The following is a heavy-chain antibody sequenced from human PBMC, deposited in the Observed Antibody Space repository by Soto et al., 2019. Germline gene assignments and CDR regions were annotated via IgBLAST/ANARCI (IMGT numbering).Heavy chain of an antibody. CDR1: GFTFSNAW. J-gene: IGHJ6*02. CDR2: IKSKTDGGTT. D-gene: IGHD3-3*01. CDR3: TTDNTMGLLRFLEWYYGMDV. V-gene: IGHV3-15*07. Sequence: GGSLRLSCAASGFTFSNAWMNWVRQAPGKGLEWVGRIKSKTDGGTTDYAAPVKGRFTISRDDSKNTLYLQMNSLKTEETAVYYCTTDNTMGLLRFLEWYYGMDVWGQGTTVTVSS.